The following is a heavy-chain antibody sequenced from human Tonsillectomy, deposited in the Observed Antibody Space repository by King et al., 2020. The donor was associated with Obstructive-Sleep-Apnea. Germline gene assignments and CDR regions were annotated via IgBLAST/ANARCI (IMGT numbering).Heavy chain of an antibody. CDR3: TRRSEAAASGMDV. D-gene: IGHD6-13*01. CDR1: GFSFSGSA. V-gene: IGHV3-73*01. J-gene: IGHJ6*02. CDR2: IRSNPNSYAT. Sequence: VQLVESGGGLVQPGGSLKLSCAASGFSFSGSAIHWVRQASGKGLEWFGRIRSNPNSYATVYAASVKGRFTISRDESKNTAYLQMNSLKTEDTAVYYCTRRSEAAASGMDVWGQGTTVTVSS.